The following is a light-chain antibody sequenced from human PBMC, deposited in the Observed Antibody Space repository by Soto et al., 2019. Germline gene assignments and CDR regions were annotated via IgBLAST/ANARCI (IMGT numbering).Light chain of an antibody. J-gene: IGKJ5*01. CDR1: QTISSW. V-gene: IGKV1-5*03. CDR3: QQSYSTLIT. CDR2: KAS. Sequence: DVHMTQCPSILSCSLGESGTKTCRASQTISSWLAWYQQKPGKAPKLLIYKASTLKSGVPSRFSGSGSGTDFTLTISSLQPEDFATYYCQQSYSTLITFGQGTRLEIK.